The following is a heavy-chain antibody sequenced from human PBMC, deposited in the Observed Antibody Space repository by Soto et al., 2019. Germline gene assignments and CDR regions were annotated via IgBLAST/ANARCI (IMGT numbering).Heavy chain of an antibody. J-gene: IGHJ4*02. CDR2: IIPIFGTA. V-gene: IGHV1-69*13. Sequence: GASVKVSCKASGYTFTSYAISWVRQAPGQGLEWMGGIIPIFGTANYAQKFQGRVTITADESTSTAYMELSSLRSEDTAVYYCASRTGYSSGWYYSRPSEYFDYWGQGTLVTVSS. D-gene: IGHD6-19*01. CDR1: GYTFTSYA. CDR3: ASRTGYSSGWYYSRPSEYFDY.